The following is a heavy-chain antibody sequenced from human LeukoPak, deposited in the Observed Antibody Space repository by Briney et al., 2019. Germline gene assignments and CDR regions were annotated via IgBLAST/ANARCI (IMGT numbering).Heavy chain of an antibody. CDR2: ISGSSSYI. Sequence: GGSLRLSCAASGFTLSSYSMNWVRKAPGKGLEWVSSISGSSSYIYYAGSVKGRFTISRDNAKNSLYLQMNGLRAEDTAIYYCARELRAGYCTNGVCHTPFDYWGQGIVVTVSS. V-gene: IGHV3-21*01. CDR1: GFTLSSYS. CDR3: ARELRAGYCTNGVCHTPFDY. J-gene: IGHJ4*02. D-gene: IGHD2-8*01.